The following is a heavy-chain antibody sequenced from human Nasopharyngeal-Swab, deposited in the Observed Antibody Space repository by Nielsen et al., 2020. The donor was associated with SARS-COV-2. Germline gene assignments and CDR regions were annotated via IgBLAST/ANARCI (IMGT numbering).Heavy chain of an antibody. CDR1: GSSFTSYW. V-gene: IGHV5-10-1*01. CDR2: IDPSDSYT. J-gene: IGHJ6*03. D-gene: IGHD6-6*01. CDR3: ARHSSGSSSLYYYYYYYMDV. Sequence: GGSLRLSCNGSGSSFTSYWISWVLQMPGKGLEWMGRIDPSDSYTNYSPSFQGHVTISADKSISTAYLQWSSLKASDTAMYYCARHSSGSSSLYYYYYYYMDVWGKGTTVTVSS.